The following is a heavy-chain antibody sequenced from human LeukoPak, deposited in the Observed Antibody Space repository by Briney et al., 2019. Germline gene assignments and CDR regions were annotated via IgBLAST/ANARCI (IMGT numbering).Heavy chain of an antibody. V-gene: IGHV3-23*01. CDR3: ATKGIQATDFYFDY. Sequence: GGSLRLSCAASGFTFSNAWMSWVRQAPGKGLEWLSAVSGSGGSPYYAASVKGRFTISRDNSKNTLYLQMNSLRAEDTALYYCATKGIQATDFYFDYWGQGTLVTVSS. D-gene: IGHD5-18*01. CDR2: VSGSGGSP. CDR1: GFTFSNAW. J-gene: IGHJ4*02.